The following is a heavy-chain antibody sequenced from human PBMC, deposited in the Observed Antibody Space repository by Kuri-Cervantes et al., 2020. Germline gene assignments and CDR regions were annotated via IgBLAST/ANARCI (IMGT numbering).Heavy chain of an antibody. D-gene: IGHD6-13*01. CDR1: GFTFSSYA. J-gene: IGHJ6*02. V-gene: IGHV3-30-3*01. CDR3: ARDPEQLVVRDYYYYGMDV. CDR2: ISYDGSNK. Sequence: GGSLRLSCAASGFTFSSYAMHWVRQAPGKGLEWVAVISYDGSNKYYADSVKGRFTISRDNSKNTLYLQMNSLRAEDTAVYYCARDPEQLVVRDYYYYGMDVWGQGTTVTVSS.